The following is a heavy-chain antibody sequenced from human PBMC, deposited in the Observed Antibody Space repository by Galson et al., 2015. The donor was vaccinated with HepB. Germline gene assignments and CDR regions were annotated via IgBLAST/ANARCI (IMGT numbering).Heavy chain of an antibody. CDR2: VDPHNENT. Sequence: SVKVSCKASGYTFFTYGVSWVRQAPGQGLEWLGWVDPHNENTTYAERVQGRVSMTADISTSTAYMELRSLRSDDTAMYYCARDQGLCTSGGDAFDFWGRGTMVTVSS. CDR1: GYTFFTYG. J-gene: IGHJ3*01. CDR3: ARDQGLCTSGGDAFDF. V-gene: IGHV1-18*01. D-gene: IGHD2-2*01.